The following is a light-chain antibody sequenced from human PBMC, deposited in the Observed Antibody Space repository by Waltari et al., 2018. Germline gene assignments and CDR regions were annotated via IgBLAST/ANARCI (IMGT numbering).Light chain of an antibody. CDR1: QYIGSW. CDR3: QQANSLPPP. Sequence: DIQMTKSPSSVSASVGDRVTITCRTSQYIGSWLAWYQQKPGEAPKRLIYGTSSLQTGVPSRFSGSGSGTDFTLTISSLHPEDFAMYYCQQANSLPPPFGGGTKVEIK. J-gene: IGKJ4*01. CDR2: GTS. V-gene: IGKV1-12*01.